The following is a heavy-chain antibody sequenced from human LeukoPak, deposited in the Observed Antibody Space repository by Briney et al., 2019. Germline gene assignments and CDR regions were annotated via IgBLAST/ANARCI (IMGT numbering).Heavy chain of an antibody. D-gene: IGHD3-22*01. CDR3: ASYYYDSSGYYFGGAFDI. J-gene: IGHJ3*02. V-gene: IGHV3-21*01. CDR2: ISSSSSYI. CDR1: GFTFSSYS. Sequence: GGSLRLSCAASGFTFSSYSMNWVRQAPGKGLEWVSSISSSSSYIYYTDSVKGRFTISRDNAKNSLYLQMNSLRAEDTAVYYCASYYYDSSGYYFGGAFDIWGQGTMVTVSS.